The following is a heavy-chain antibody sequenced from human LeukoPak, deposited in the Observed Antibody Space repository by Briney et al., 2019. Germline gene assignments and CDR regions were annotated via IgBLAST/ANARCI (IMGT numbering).Heavy chain of an antibody. J-gene: IGHJ4*02. V-gene: IGHV3-48*02. Sequence: AESLRLSCAASGFTFRTYNMKGVRQAPGRGLEEVSLIISGSRIIYYADSVKGRFTVSRDNAKNSLYLQMNSLRDDDTAVYYCARTRAGIGDYWGEATLVTASS. CDR2: IISGSRII. CDR1: GFTFRTYN. CDR3: ARTRAGIGDY. D-gene: IGHD1-26*01.